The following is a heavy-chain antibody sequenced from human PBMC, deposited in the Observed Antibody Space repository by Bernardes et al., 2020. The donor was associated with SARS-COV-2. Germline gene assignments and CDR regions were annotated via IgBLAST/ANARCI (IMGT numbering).Heavy chain of an antibody. J-gene: IGHJ3*02. CDR2: IYYSGST. D-gene: IGHD2-2*01. CDR1: GGSISSYY. Sequence: SETLSLTRTVSGGSISSYYWSWIRQPPGKGLEWIGYIYYSGSTNYNPSLKSRVTISVDTSKNQFSLKLSSVTAADTAVYYCAKTKIGYCSSTSCLAPLDAFDIWGQGTMVTVSS. V-gene: IGHV4-59*01. CDR3: AKTKIGYCSSTSCLAPLDAFDI.